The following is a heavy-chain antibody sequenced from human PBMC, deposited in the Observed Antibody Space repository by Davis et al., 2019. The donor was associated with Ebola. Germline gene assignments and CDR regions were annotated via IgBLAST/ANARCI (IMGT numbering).Heavy chain of an antibody. V-gene: IGHV3-73*01. CDR1: GFTFSGSA. CDR2: IRSKANSYAT. CDR3: TSETTVIDY. Sequence: GESLMISCAASGFTFSGSAMHWVRQASGKGLQWVGRIRSKANSYATAYAASVKGRFTISRDDSKNTAYLQMNSLKTEDTAVYYGTSETTVIDYWGQGTLVTVSS. J-gene: IGHJ4*02. D-gene: IGHD4-17*01.